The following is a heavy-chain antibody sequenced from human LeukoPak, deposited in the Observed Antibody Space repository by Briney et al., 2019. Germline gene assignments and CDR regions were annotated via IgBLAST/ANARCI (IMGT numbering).Heavy chain of an antibody. D-gene: IGHD5-18*01. J-gene: IGHJ6*03. CDR2: IRYDGSYK. CDR3: ARVDTAMVEYYYYYYMDV. V-gene: IGHV3-30*02. CDR1: GFTISSYG. Sequence: GGSLRLSCAASGFTISSYGMHWVRQAPGKGLEWVAFIRYDGSYKNYADSVKGRFTISRDISKSTLYLQMNSLRAADTAVYYCARVDTAMVEYYYYYYMDVWGKGTTVTVSS.